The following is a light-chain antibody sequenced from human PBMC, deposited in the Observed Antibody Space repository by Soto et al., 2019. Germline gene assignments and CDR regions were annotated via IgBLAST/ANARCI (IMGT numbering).Light chain of an antibody. CDR2: AAS. J-gene: IGKJ3*01. Sequence: DIQMTQSPSSLSASVGDRVTITCRASQSISSYLNWYQQNPGKAPKLLIYAASSLQSGVPSRFSGSGSWTDFTLTISSLQPEDFATYYCQQSYSTPVFTFGPGTKVDIK. V-gene: IGKV1-39*01. CDR1: QSISSY. CDR3: QQSYSTPVFT.